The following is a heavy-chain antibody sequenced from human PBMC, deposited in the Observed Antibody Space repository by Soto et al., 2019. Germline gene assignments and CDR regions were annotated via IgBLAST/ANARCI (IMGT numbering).Heavy chain of an antibody. V-gene: IGHV3-23*01. CDR3: AKDSRRHVSVVVPAAIQGYFDL. CDR2: ISGSGGST. Sequence: EVQLLESGGGLVQPGGSLRLSCAASGFTFSSYAMSWVRQAPGKGLEWVSAISGSGGSTYYADSVKGRFTISRDNSKNTLYLQMNSLRAEDTAVYYCAKDSRRHVSVVVPAAIQGYFDLWGRGTLVTVSS. J-gene: IGHJ2*01. D-gene: IGHD2-2*02. CDR1: GFTFSSYA.